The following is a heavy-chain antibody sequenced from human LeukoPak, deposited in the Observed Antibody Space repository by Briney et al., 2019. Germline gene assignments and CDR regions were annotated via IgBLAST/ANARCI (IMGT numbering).Heavy chain of an antibody. CDR2: FDPEDGET. D-gene: IGHD6-13*01. CDR3: ARQGSSWYGEVYYYYMDV. V-gene: IGHV1-24*01. Sequence: ASVKVSCKVSGYTLTELSMHWVRQAPGKGLEWMGGFDPEDGETIYAQKFQGRVTMTRDTSISTAYMELSRLRSDDTAVYYCARQGSSWYGEVYYYYMDVWGKGTTVTISS. J-gene: IGHJ6*03. CDR1: GYTLTELS.